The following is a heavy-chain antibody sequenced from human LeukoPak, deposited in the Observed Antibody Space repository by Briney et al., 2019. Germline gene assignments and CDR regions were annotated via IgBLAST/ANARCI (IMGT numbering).Heavy chain of an antibody. D-gene: IGHD4-17*01. J-gene: IGHJ6*03. CDR2: IYSGGST. CDR3: ARRGDPAYFYMDV. V-gene: IGHV3-53*01. CDR1: GFTFSSSY. Sequence: PGGSLRLSCAASGFTFSSSYMAWVRQAPGKGLEWVSVIYSGGSTYYVDSVKGRFTISRDNSKNTLYLQMNSLRVEDTAVYYCARRGDPAYFYMDVWGKGTTVTISS.